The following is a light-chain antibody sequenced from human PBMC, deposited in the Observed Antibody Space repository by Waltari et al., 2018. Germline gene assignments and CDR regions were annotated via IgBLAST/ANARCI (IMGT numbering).Light chain of an antibody. CDR3: QVWDSSTSHVV. J-gene: IGLJ2*01. CDR1: NIASKS. CDR2: YDK. Sequence: SYMLTQPPSVSVAPGMTARITCWGNNIASKSVPWYRQSPGQPPVLVIFYDKDRPARIPERFSGSNSGTTATLTISRVEAGDEADYYCQVWDSSTSHVVFGAGTKLTVL. V-gene: IGLV3-21*01.